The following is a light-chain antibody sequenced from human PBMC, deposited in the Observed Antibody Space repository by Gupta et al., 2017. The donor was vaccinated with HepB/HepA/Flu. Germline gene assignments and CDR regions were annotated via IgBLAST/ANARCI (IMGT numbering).Light chain of an antibody. CDR2: GGS. V-gene: IGKV3-20*01. CDR3: QQNGSLPWT. J-gene: IGKJ1*01. Sequence: EVVLTQSPGTLSLSPGESATLSCRASQSVKSDFFVWFQQRPGQTPRLLIYGGSTRATGIPDRFSGSGSGTDFTLTICRLEPEDFAVYYCQQNGSLPWTFGQGTKVEI. CDR1: QSVKSDF.